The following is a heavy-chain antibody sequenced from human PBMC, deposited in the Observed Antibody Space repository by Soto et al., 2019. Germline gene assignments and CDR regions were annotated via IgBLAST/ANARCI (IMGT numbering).Heavy chain of an antibody. V-gene: IGHV1-18*01. J-gene: IGHJ4*02. CDR3: ARGGTPIDY. D-gene: IGHD3-16*01. Sequence: QVQLVQSGAEVKEPGASVKVSCKTSGYTFTNFGISWVRQAPGQGLEWMGWINTYNGNTNYAQKFQGSVTMTTDTSTSTAYMELRSLRSDDTAVYYSARGGTPIDYWGQGTLVTVSS. CDR2: INTYNGNT. CDR1: GYTFTNFG.